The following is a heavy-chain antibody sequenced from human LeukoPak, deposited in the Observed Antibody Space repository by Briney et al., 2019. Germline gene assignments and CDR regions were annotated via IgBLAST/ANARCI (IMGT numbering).Heavy chain of an antibody. Sequence: KPSETLSLTCAVYGWSFSGYYWSWIRQPPGKGLGRVGEINLSGRTNNNASLKSRVPISVGTSKNQSALTLSSVTAADAGVDYRARTLSRGTVAYWGQGTLVTVSS. CDR1: GWSFSGYY. CDR2: INLSGRT. V-gene: IGHV4-34*01. D-gene: IGHD3-10*01. CDR3: ARTLSRGTVAY. J-gene: IGHJ4*02.